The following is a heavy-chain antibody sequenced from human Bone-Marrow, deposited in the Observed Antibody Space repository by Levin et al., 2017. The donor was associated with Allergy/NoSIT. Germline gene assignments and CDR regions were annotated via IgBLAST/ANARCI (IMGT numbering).Heavy chain of an antibody. CDR3: TSQEPCIAVAGTRIDY. D-gene: IGHD6-19*01. CDR2: IKSKTDGGTT. Sequence: SCAASGFTFSNAWMSWVRQAPGKGLEWVGRIKSKTDGGTTDYAAPVKGRFTISRDDSKNTLYLQMNSLKTEDTAVYYCTSQEPCIAVAGTRIDYWGQGTLVTVSS. V-gene: IGHV3-15*01. CDR1: GFTFSNAW. J-gene: IGHJ4*02.